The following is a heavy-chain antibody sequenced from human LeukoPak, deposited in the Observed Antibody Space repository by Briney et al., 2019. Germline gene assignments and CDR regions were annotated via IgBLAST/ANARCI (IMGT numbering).Heavy chain of an antibody. Sequence: PGGSLRLSCAASGFTLSSYSMNWVRQAPGKGLEWVSYISSSSSTIYYADSVKGRFTISRDNAKNSLYLQMNSLRAEDTALYYCAKDIGYYYDSSGYFDYWGQGTLVTVSS. J-gene: IGHJ4*02. CDR1: GFTLSSYS. D-gene: IGHD3-22*01. CDR2: ISSSSSTI. V-gene: IGHV3-48*01. CDR3: AKDIGYYYDSSGYFDY.